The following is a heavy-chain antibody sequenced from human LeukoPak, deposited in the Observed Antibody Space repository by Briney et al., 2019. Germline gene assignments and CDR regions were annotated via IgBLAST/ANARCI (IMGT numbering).Heavy chain of an antibody. Sequence: AGGSLRLSCVASGFTFNTYAMHWVRQAPGKGLGWVSTIRYDGSEKYYAEFVTGRFTVSRDNSKNTLYLEVNSVRAEDTAVYYCAREAWDLTGRAPVIWGQGTRVTVSS. J-gene: IGHJ4*02. CDR1: GFTFNTYA. CDR2: IRYDGSEK. V-gene: IGHV3-30*02. CDR3: AREAWDLTGRAPVI. D-gene: IGHD1-26*01.